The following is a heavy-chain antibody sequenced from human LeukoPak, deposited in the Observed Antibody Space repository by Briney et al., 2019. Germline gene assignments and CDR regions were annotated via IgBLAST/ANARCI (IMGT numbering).Heavy chain of an antibody. J-gene: IGHJ4*02. D-gene: IGHD2-8*01. CDR2: ISNNGGYT. CDR1: GFTFSSSA. V-gene: IGHV3-23*01. CDR3: TRGGASTSYYWFY. Sequence: GGSLRLSCAASGFTFSSSAMSWVRQAPGKGLEWVSAISNNGGYTYYADSVQGRFTISRDNAKSSLYLQMDSLRGEDTAVYYCTRGGASTSYYWFYWGQGTLVTVSS.